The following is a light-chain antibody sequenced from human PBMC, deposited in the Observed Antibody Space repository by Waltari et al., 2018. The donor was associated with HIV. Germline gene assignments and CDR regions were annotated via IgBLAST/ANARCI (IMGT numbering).Light chain of an antibody. CDR3: ASWDDGLRGHV. J-gene: IGLJ1*01. CDR1: NSHIGSNF. Sequence: QSGLTQPPSASGTPGQRLSISCAGNNSHIGSNFVFCYRQLPGAAPTPLVYRNNQRPAGVGDRFSGSRSGASASLVISGLRVEDEADYYCASWDDGLRGHVFGSGTTVSV. V-gene: IGLV1-47*01. CDR2: RNN.